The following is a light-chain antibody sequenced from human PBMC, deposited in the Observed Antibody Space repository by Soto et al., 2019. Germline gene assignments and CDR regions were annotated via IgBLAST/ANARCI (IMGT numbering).Light chain of an antibody. CDR1: ASDIGIYNL. CDR2: HVT. Sequence: QSALTQPASVSGSPGQSVTISCSGTASDIGIYNLVSWYQQHPGKDPKVLIYHVTSRPSGVSDRFSGSKSGNSASLAISGRQAEDEAHYYCSSYEAYSTLWVFGGGTKLTVL. V-gene: IGLV2-14*01. J-gene: IGLJ3*02. CDR3: SSYEAYSTLWV.